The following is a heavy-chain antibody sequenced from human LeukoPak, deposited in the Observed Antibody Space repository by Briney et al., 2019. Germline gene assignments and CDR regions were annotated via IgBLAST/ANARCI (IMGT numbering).Heavy chain of an antibody. CDR2: MNPNSGNT. Sequence: ASVKVSCKASGYTFTRYDINWVRQATGQGLEWMGWMNPNSGNTGYPQKFQGRVTMTRDTSTSTVYMELSSLRSEDTAVYYCARSTGSPDAFDIWGQGTMVTVSS. CDR1: GYTFTRYD. D-gene: IGHD2-15*01. J-gene: IGHJ3*02. V-gene: IGHV1-8*01. CDR3: ARSTGSPDAFDI.